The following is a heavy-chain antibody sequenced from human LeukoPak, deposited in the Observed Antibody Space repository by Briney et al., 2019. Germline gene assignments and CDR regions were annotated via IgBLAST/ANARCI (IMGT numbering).Heavy chain of an antibody. CDR3: ARDTSGPDY. V-gene: IGHV3-7*01. CDR2: MKQDGSEK. CDR1: GFTFSNYW. J-gene: IGHJ4*02. Sequence: GGSLRLSCAASGFTFSNYWMSWVRQAPGKGLEWVANMKQDGSEKNYVDSVKARFTISRDNAKNSLYLRMNSLRAEDTAVYYCARDTSGPDYWGQGILVTVSS. D-gene: IGHD2-8*01.